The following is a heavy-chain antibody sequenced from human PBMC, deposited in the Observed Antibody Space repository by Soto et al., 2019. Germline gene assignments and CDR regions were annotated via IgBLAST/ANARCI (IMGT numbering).Heavy chain of an antibody. CDR2: INPKSGGT. CDR3: ARGDSTDCSNGVCSFFYNHDMDV. Sequence: QVQLVQSGAEVKKPGASVKVSCKASGYSFTDYHIHWVRQAPGQGLEWLGRINPKSGGTSTAQKVQCWVTMTTDPSISTASMELTRLTSDDTAIYYCARGDSTDCSNGVCSFFYNHDMDVWGQGTTVTVSS. J-gene: IGHJ6*02. CDR1: GYSFTDYH. V-gene: IGHV1-2*04. D-gene: IGHD2-8*01.